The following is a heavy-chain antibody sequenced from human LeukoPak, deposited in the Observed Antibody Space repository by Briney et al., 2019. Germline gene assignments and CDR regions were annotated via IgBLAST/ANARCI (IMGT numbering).Heavy chain of an antibody. D-gene: IGHD3-10*01. J-gene: IGHJ3*02. CDR2: IDDSGNT. Sequence: SETLSLTCAVYGGSFSGYYWSWIRRPPGKGLEWIGYIDDSGNTNYNPSLKSQVTISVDKSKNQFSLKLSFVTAADTAMYYCARSDYHNSGSHTVFDAFDIWGQGTRVTVSS. CDR3: ARSDYHNSGSHTVFDAFDI. V-gene: IGHV4-59*01. CDR1: GGSFSGYY.